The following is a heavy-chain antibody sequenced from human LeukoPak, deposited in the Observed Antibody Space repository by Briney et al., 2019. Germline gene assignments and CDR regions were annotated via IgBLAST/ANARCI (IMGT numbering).Heavy chain of an antibody. CDR3: ARHIEAATALHY. CDR2: ISSSGSTI. Sequence: GGSLRLSCAASGFTFSDYYMSWIRQAPGKGLEWVSYISSSGSTIYYADSVKGRFTISRDNAKNSLYLQMNSLRAEDTAVYFCARHIEAATALHYWGQGTLVTVSS. D-gene: IGHD2-21*01. V-gene: IGHV3-11*01. J-gene: IGHJ4*02. CDR1: GFTFSDYY.